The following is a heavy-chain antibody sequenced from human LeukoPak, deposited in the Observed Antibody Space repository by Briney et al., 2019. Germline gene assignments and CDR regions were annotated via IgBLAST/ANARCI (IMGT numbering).Heavy chain of an antibody. CDR2: INHSGST. J-gene: IGHJ4*02. V-gene: IGHV4-34*01. Sequence: SETLSLTCAVYGGSFSGYYWSWIRQPPGKGLEWIGEINHSGSTNYNPSLKGRVTISVDTSKNQFSLKLSSVTAADTAVYYCARLAYWGQGTLVTVSS. CDR1: GGSFSGYY. CDR3: ARLAY.